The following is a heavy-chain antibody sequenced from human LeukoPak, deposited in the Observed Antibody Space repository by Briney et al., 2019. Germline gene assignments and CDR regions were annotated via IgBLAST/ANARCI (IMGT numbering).Heavy chain of an antibody. CDR1: GYSISSGYY. CDR3: ARGPMVRGVRYYYYYMDV. Sequence: PSETLSLTCAVSGYSISSGYYWGWIRQPPGKGLEWIGSIYHSGSTYYNPSLKSRVAISVDTSKNQFSLKLSSVTAADTAVYYCARGPMVRGVRYYYYYMDVWGKGTTVTVSS. D-gene: IGHD3-10*01. J-gene: IGHJ6*03. CDR2: IYHSGST. V-gene: IGHV4-38-2*01.